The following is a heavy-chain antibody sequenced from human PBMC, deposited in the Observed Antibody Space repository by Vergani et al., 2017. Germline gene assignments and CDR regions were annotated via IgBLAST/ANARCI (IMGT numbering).Heavy chain of an antibody. V-gene: IGHV3-30*18. CDR2: ISYDGSNK. J-gene: IGHJ4*02. CDR1: GFTSSSYG. Sequence: QVQLVESGGGVVQPGRSLRLSCAASGFTSSSYGMHWVRQAPGKGLEWVAVISYDGSNKYYADSVKGRFTISRDNSKNTLYLQMNSLRAEDTAVYYCAKGETLLDIVATTPPLDYWGQGTLVTVSS. CDR3: AKGETLLDIVATTPPLDY. D-gene: IGHD5-12*01.